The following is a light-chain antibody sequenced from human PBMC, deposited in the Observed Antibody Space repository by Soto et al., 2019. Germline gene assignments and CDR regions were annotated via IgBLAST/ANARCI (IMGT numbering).Light chain of an antibody. Sequence: EIVMTQSPATLSVSPGERATLSCRASQSVTSYLAWYQQKPGQPPRLLIYGASTRATGIPARFSGSGSGTEFTLTINSLQSEDFAVYYCQQYNNWPRAFGQGTKVDIK. J-gene: IGKJ1*01. CDR2: GAS. V-gene: IGKV3-15*01. CDR3: QQYNNWPRA. CDR1: QSVTSY.